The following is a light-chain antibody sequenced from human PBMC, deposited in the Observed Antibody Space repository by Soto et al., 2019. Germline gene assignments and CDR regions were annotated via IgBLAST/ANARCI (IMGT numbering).Light chain of an antibody. Sequence: QSVLTQPPSVSGSPGQSVAISCTGTSSDVGSYNRVSWYQQPPGTAPKLIIYEVSNRPSGVPDRFSGSKSGNTASLTISGLQAEDEADYYCSSSTSSSTYVFGTGTKVTVL. CDR1: SSDVGSYNR. V-gene: IGLV2-18*02. CDR2: EVS. CDR3: SSSTSSSTYV. J-gene: IGLJ1*01.